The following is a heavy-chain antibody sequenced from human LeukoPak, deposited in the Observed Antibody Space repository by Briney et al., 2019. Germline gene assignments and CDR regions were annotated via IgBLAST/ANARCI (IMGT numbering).Heavy chain of an antibody. D-gene: IGHD2-8*01. CDR1: GYTFTKYG. J-gene: IGHJ6*03. CDR3: ARGIGIGTVLMVHGNMDV. CDR2: INTDTGNP. V-gene: IGHV7-4-1*02. Sequence: ASVKVSCKASGYTFTKYGVYWVRQTPGQGLEWMGWINTDTGNPTYAQGFTGRFVFSLDTSVSTTYLQISSLKPEDTAVYYCARGIGIGTVLMVHGNMDVWGKGTTVTVSS.